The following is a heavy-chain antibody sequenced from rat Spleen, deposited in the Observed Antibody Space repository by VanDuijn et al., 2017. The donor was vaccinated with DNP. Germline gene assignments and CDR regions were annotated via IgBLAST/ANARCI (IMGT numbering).Heavy chain of an antibody. D-gene: IGHD1-5*01. CDR3: ARRKGGTYFDY. CDR1: GFTFSDYG. J-gene: IGHJ2*01. V-gene: IGHV5-20*01. CDR2: ISYDGGST. Sequence: EVQLVESGGGLVQPGRSMKLSCAASGFTFSDYGIAWVLQAPTKGLEWVASISYDGGSTYYRDSVKGRFTISRDNAKSTLYLQMESLRSEDTATYYCARRKGGTYFDYWGQGVMVTVSS.